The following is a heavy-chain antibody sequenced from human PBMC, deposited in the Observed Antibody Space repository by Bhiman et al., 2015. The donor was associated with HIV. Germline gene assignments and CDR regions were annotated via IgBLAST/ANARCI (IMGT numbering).Heavy chain of an antibody. CDR3: AKGLGIVATAYFDS. Sequence: EVQLVESGGGLVQPGRSLRLSCAVSGFTFDDYAMHWVRQAPGKGLEWVSGISWNSGSIDYADSVKGRFTISRDNAKNSLYLQMNSLRAEDTAFYYCAKGLGIVATAYFDSWGQGTLVTVSS. J-gene: IGHJ4*02. V-gene: IGHV3-9*01. CDR1: GFTFDDYA. D-gene: IGHD5-12*01. CDR2: ISWNSGSI.